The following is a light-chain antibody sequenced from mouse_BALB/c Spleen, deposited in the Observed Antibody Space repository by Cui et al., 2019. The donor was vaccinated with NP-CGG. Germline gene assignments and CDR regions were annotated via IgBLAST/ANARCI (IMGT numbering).Light chain of an antibody. CDR2: GTN. J-gene: IGLJ1*01. CDR1: TGAVTTSNY. V-gene: IGLV1*01. Sequence: QAVVTQESAPTTSPGETVTLTCRSSTGAVTTSNYANWVQEKPDHLFTGLIGGTNNRVPGVPARFSGSLIGDKAALTITGTQTEDAAIYFCALWYSNHWVFGGGTKLTVL. CDR3: ALWYSNHWV.